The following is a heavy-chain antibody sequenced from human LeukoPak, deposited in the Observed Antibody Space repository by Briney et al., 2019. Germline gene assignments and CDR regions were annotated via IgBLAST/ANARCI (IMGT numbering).Heavy chain of an antibody. Sequence: ETLSLTCTVSGGSISSSSYYWGWIRQAPGKGLEWVSGISGNGGSTYHADSVKGRFTISRDNSKNTLYLQMNSLRAEDTAVYYCAKDRGYSYDPGDYWGQGTLVTVSS. CDR2: ISGNGGST. J-gene: IGHJ4*02. CDR3: AKDRGYSYDPGDY. D-gene: IGHD5-18*01. V-gene: IGHV3-23*01. CDR1: GGSISSSSYY.